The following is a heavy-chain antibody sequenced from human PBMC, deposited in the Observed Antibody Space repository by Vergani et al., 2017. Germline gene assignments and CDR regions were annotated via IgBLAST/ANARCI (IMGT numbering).Heavy chain of an antibody. CDR3: ASGDGGLSR. CDR2: FIPTTGKA. D-gene: IGHD3-16*01. J-gene: IGHJ4*02. Sequence: QVHLVQSGAEVRKPESSVNVSCKASGGTFPSYTINWVRQVPGQGLEWLARFIPTTGKAFYAQKLQGRITVTADTSRGTAYMDLSSLKYEDTAMYYCASGDGGLSRWGQGTLVTVSS. V-gene: IGHV1-69*02. CDR1: GGTFPSYT.